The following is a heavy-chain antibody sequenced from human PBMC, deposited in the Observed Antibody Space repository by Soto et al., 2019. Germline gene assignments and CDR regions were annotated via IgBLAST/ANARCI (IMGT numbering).Heavy chain of an antibody. V-gene: IGHV3-30*18. CDR2: ISYDGSNK. CDR1: GFTFSSHG. D-gene: IGHD1-1*01. Sequence: PGGSLRLSCAASGFTFSSHGMHWVLQAPGKGLEWVAVISYDGSNKYYADSVKGRFTISRDNSKNTLYLQMNSLRAEDTAVYYCAKDRSGNWNDGGNYYYGMDVWGQGTTVTVSS. J-gene: IGHJ6*02. CDR3: AKDRSGNWNDGGNYYYGMDV.